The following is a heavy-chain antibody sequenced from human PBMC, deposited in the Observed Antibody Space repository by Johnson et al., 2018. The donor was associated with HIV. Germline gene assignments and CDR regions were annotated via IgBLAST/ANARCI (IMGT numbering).Heavy chain of an antibody. D-gene: IGHD5-24*01. CDR1: GFTFSTYA. CDR2: ISYDGSDK. J-gene: IGHJ3*02. Sequence: QVQLVESGGGVVQPGRSLRLSCAASGFTFSTYAMHWVRQAPGKGLEWVALISYDGSDKYYGDSVKGRFTISRDNSKNTLFLQMNSLRVEDTAVFYCARACRDGYTCDVYDIWGQGTMVTVSS. CDR3: ARACRDGYTCDVYDI. V-gene: IGHV3-30*03.